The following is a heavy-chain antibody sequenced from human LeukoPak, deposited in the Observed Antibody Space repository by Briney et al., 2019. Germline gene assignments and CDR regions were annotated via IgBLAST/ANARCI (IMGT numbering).Heavy chain of an antibody. CDR2: IIPIFGTA. CDR1: GGTFSSYT. CDR3: ARLEITTVTTSDY. D-gene: IGHD4-17*01. V-gene: IGHV1-69*13. Sequence: SVKVSCKASGGTFSSYTISWARQAPGQGLEWMGGIIPIFGTANYAQKFQGRVTITADESTSTAYMELSSLRSEDTAVYYCARLEITTVTTSDYWGQGTLVTVSS. J-gene: IGHJ4*02.